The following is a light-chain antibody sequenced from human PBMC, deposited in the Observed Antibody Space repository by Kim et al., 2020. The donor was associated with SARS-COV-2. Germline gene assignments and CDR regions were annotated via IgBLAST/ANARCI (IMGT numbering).Light chain of an antibody. CDR2: GNS. Sequence: QSVLTQPPSVSGAPGQRVTISCTGSSSNIGAGYDVHWYQQLPGTAPKLLIYGNSNRPSGVPDRFSGSESGTSASLDITGLQAEDEADYYCQSYDSSLSGSVVFGGGTQLTVL. J-gene: IGLJ2*01. CDR3: QSYDSSLSGSVV. CDR1: SSNIGAGYD. V-gene: IGLV1-40*01.